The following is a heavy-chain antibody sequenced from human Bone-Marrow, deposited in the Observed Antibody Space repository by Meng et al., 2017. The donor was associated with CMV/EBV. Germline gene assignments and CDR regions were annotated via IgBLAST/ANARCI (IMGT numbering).Heavy chain of an antibody. CDR2: IYYGGST. J-gene: IGHJ2*01. D-gene: IGHD3-22*01. V-gene: IGHV4-59*01. CDR1: GGSFSGYY. CDR3: ARDLGYYDSSGYYHWYFDL. Sequence: SEPLSLTCAVYGGSFSGYYWSWIRQPPGKGLEWIGYIYYGGSTNYNPSLKSRITISVDTSKNQFSLKLSSMTAADTAVYYCARDLGYYDSSGYYHWYFDLWGRGTLVTVSS.